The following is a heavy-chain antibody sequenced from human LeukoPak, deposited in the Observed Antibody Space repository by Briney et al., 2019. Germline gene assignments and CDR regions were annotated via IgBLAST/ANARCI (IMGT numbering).Heavy chain of an antibody. CDR2: ISPSGNT. CDR1: SDSISTHS. CDR3: ARRPYWYFDL. J-gene: IGHJ2*01. D-gene: IGHD6-6*01. Sequence: SETLSLTCSVSSDSISTHSWSWIRQPAGKRLEWIGHISPSGNTNYNPSLKSRVTISVDTSKNLFSLKLSSVTAADTAVYYCARRPYWYFDLWGRGTLVTVSS. V-gene: IGHV4-4*07.